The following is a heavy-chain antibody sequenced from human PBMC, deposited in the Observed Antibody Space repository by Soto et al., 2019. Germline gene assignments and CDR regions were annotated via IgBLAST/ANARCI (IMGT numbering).Heavy chain of an antibody. CDR2: IYYSGGT. J-gene: IGHJ4*02. V-gene: IGHV4-30-4*01. Sequence: PSETLSLTCTVSGGSISSGDYYWSWIRQPPGKSLEWIGYIYYSGGTYYNPALKSRVTISVDTSKNQFSLKLSSVTAADTAVYDGARAGSALGAGDYFDYGGQGTLVTVSS. D-gene: IGHD3-10*01. CDR1: GGSISSGDYY. CDR3: ARAGSALGAGDYFDY.